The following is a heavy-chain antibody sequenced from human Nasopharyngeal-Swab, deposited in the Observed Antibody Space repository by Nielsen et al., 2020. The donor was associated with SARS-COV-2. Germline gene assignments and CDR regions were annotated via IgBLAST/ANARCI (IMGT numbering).Heavy chain of an antibody. CDR1: GGSISSGGYY. J-gene: IGHJ4*02. Sequence: SETLSLTCTVSGGSISSGGYYWSWIRQPPGKGLEWIGEINHSGSTNYNPSLKSRVTISVDTSKNQFSLKLSSVTAADTAVYYCARGARRDKEDYWGQGTLVTVSS. D-gene: IGHD2-15*01. V-gene: IGHV4-39*07. CDR2: INHSGST. CDR3: ARGARRDKEDY.